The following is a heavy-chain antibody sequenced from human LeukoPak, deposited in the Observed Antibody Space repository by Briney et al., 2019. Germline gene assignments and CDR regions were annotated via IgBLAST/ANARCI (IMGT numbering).Heavy chain of an antibody. V-gene: IGHV1-2*02. CDR2: INPNSGGT. D-gene: IGHD3-10*01. CDR3: ARTAKYYYGSETYYFFDY. CDR1: GYTFTSYY. J-gene: IGHJ4*02. Sequence: ASVKVSCKASGYTFTSYYMHWVRQAPGQGLEWMGWINPNSGGTNYAQKFQGRVTMTRDTSISTAYMELSRLRSDDTAVYYCARTAKYYYGSETYYFFDYWGQGTLVTVSS.